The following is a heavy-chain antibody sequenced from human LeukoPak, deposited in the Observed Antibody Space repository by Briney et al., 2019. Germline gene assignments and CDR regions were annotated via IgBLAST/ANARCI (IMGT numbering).Heavy chain of an antibody. CDR2: INYSGNT. J-gene: IGHJ4*02. CDR1: GGSISDYY. Sequence: SETLSLTCTISGGSISDYYWSWIRQPPGKGLEWIGYINYSGNTNYNPSLKSRVTISVDTSKNQFSLRLTSVTAADTAVFYCAREGRQDYVYFDYWGQGSLVTVSS. CDR3: AREGRQDYVYFDY. D-gene: IGHD4-17*01. V-gene: IGHV4-59*01.